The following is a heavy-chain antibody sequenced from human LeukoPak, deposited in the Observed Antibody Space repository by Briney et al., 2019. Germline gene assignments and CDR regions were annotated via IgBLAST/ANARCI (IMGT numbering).Heavy chain of an antibody. D-gene: IGHD3-3*01. V-gene: IGHV1-46*01. CDR2: ISPSGGST. CDR3: ARGDFWSGYPPDY. J-gene: IGHJ4*02. CDR1: GYTFTSNY. Sequence: GASVKVSCKAFGYTFTSNYMHWVRQAPGQGPEWMGVISPSGGSTTYAQKFRGRVTLTRDMSTSTDYLELSSLRSEDTAVYYCARGDFWSGYPPDYWGQGTLVTVSS.